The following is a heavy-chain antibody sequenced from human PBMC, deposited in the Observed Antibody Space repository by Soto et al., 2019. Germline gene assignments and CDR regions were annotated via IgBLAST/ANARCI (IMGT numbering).Heavy chain of an antibody. CDR2: IYYSGST. CDR1: GGSISSYY. V-gene: IGHV4-59*06. D-gene: IGHD6-13*01. Sequence: SETLSLTCTVSGGSISSYYWSWIRQPPGKGLEWIGYIYYSGSTYYNPSLKSRVTISVDTSKNQFSLKLSSVTAADTAVYYCATVRATSSSLYSYYYYMDVWGKGTTVTVSS. J-gene: IGHJ6*03. CDR3: ATVRATSSSLYSYYYYMDV.